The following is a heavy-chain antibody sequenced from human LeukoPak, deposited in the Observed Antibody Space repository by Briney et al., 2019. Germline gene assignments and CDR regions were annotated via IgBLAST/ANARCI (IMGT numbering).Heavy chain of an antibody. CDR3: ARHSDVIGAI. V-gene: IGHV5-51*01. D-gene: IGHD3-10*01. CDR1: GYTFTHQW. Sequence: GESLQISSHASGYTFTHQWIGWVRQKSGSGLEWMGIVYPRDSDTRYSPSFQGHVSISADTSINTAYLEWSRLEAPDTAIYYCARHSDVIGAIWGQGTLVTVSS. J-gene: IGHJ4*02. CDR2: VYPRDSDT.